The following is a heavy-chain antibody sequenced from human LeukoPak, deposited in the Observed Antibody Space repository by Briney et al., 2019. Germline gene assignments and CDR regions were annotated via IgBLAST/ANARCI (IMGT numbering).Heavy chain of an antibody. Sequence: GGSRRLSCAVSGFTVSSYAMSWVRQAPGKGLEWVSGISGSGSSTHYADSVKGRFTISRDNSKSMLYLQMNSLRVEDTAVYYCASDYYGSGTSFFDYWGQGTLVTVSS. J-gene: IGHJ4*02. D-gene: IGHD3-10*01. CDR1: GFTVSSYA. CDR2: ISGSGSST. V-gene: IGHV3-23*01. CDR3: ASDYYGSGTSFFDY.